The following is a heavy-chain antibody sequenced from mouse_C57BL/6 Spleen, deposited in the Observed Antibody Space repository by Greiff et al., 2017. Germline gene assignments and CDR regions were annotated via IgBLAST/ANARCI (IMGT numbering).Heavy chain of an antibody. D-gene: IGHD1-1*01. J-gene: IGHJ2*01. V-gene: IGHV7-3*01. CDR3: ARYPSHYYGSSYFDY. CDR2: IRNKANGYTT. Sequence: EVKVVESGGGLVQPGGSLSLSCAASGFTFTDYYMSWVRQPPGKALEWLGFIRNKANGYTTEYSASVKGRFTISRDNSQSILYLQMNALRAEDSATYYCARYPSHYYGSSYFDYWGQGTTLTVSS. CDR1: GFTFTDYY.